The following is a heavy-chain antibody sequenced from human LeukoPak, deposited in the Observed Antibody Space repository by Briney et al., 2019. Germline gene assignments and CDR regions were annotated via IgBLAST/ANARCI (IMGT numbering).Heavy chain of an antibody. V-gene: IGHV4-30-2*01. J-gene: IGHJ5*02. D-gene: IGHD2-2*01. CDR3: AREGSGCSSTSCYADNWFDP. Sequence: PSETLSLTCAVSGGSISSGGYSWSWIRQPPGKGLEWIGYIHHSGSTYYNPSLKSRVTISVDRSKNQFSLKLSSVTAADTAVYYCAREGSGCSSTSCYADNWFDPWGQGTLVTVSS. CDR2: IHHSGST. CDR1: GGSISSGGYS.